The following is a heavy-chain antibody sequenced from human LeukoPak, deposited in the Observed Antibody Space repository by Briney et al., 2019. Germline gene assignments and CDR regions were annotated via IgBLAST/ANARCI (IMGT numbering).Heavy chain of an antibody. CDR3: AKDLAHVDPVAIEHHDY. Sequence: GGSLRLSCAASGFTFSSYGMHWVRQAPGKGLEWVAFIRYDGSNKYYADSVKGRFTISRDNSKNTLYLQMNSLRAEDTAVYYCAKDLAHVDPVAIEHHDYWRQGTLVTVSS. J-gene: IGHJ4*02. CDR2: IRYDGSNK. D-gene: IGHD2-21*01. CDR1: GFTFSSYG. V-gene: IGHV3-30*02.